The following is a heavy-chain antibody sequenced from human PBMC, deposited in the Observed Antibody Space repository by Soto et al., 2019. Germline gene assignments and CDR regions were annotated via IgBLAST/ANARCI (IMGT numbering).Heavy chain of an antibody. D-gene: IGHD2-2*01. CDR3: ARYIPGVRYYGMVV. CDR2: IGESGTPT. J-gene: IGHJ6*02. Sequence: EVQLLESGGGLVQPGGSLRLSCAASGFTFSSYAMKWVRQAPGKGLEWVSLIGESGTPTYYADSVKGRFTISRDNSGNTLFLEMYSLRAEDTAVYYCARYIPGVRYYGMVVWGRETTVTVSS. CDR1: GFTFSSYA. V-gene: IGHV3-23*01.